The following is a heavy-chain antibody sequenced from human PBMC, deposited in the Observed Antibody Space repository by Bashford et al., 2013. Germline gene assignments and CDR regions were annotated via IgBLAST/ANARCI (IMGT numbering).Heavy chain of an antibody. Sequence: GSLRLSCAASGFALSNYGMHWVRQAPGKGLEWLGRIRDKANGYTTEYAASVKGRFTISRDNTMNSMYLQMSSLRAADTAVYYCARIMVTTVIVGISITTVPDAFDLWGQGTMVTVSS. CDR2: IRDKANGYTT. CDR3: ARIMVTTVIVGISITTVPDAFDL. D-gene: IGHD4-17*01. V-gene: IGHV3-72*01. J-gene: IGHJ3*01. CDR1: GFALSNYG.